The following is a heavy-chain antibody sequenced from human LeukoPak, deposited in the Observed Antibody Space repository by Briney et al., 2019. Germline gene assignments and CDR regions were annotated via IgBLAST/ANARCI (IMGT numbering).Heavy chain of an antibody. CDR2: ISSSSSNI. Sequence: GGSLRLSCAASGFIFSGYSMNWVRQAPGRGLEWVSYISSSSSNIYYADSVKDRFTISRDNAKNSVYLQMNSLRAEDTAVYYCARDFTSYAFDIWGQGTMVTVSS. CDR1: GFIFSGYS. J-gene: IGHJ3*02. CDR3: ARDFTSYAFDI. V-gene: IGHV3-48*01.